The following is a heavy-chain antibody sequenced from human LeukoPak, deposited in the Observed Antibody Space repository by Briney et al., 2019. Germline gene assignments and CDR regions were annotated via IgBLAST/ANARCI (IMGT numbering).Heavy chain of an antibody. CDR1: GGTFSSYA. CDR2: IIPIFGIA. D-gene: IGHD3-16*01. V-gene: IGHV1-69*04. Sequence: GASVKVSCKASGGTFSSYAISWVRQAPGQGLEWMGRIIPIFGIANYTQNFQGRVAITADKSTNTAYMELSSLRSEDTAVYYCARSALGDAFDIWGQGTMVTVSS. J-gene: IGHJ3*02. CDR3: ARSALGDAFDI.